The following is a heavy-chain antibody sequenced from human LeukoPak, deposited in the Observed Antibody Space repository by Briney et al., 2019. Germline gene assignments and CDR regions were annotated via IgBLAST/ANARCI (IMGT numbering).Heavy chain of an antibody. J-gene: IGHJ4*02. D-gene: IGHD5-24*01. Sequence: GGSLRLSCIASGFTFSSDRMHWVRQVPGKGLVWVSRIETDGTGAVYADAVEGRFTISRDNAKNMLYLQMNSLRAEDTAVYYCARGNGYNLFDYWGQGTLVTVSS. CDR2: IETDGTGA. V-gene: IGHV3-74*03. CDR1: GFTFSSDR. CDR3: ARGNGYNLFDY.